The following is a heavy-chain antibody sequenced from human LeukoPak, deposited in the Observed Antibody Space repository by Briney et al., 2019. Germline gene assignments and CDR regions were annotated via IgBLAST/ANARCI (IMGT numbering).Heavy chain of an antibody. V-gene: IGHV3-9*01. CDR1: GFTFDDYA. J-gene: IGHJ4*02. D-gene: IGHD6-13*01. CDR2: ILRNSGSI. Sequence: HPGGSLRLSCAASGFTFDDYAMHWVRQAPGKGLEWVSGILRNSGSIGYADSVKGRFTISRDDAKNSLYLQINSLRAEDTALYYCVKDGGRDTAAAYYWGQGTLVSVSS. CDR3: VKDGGRDTAAAYY.